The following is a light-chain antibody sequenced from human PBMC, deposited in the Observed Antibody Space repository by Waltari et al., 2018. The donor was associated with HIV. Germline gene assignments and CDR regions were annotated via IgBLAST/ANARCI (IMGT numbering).Light chain of an antibody. CDR3: QSADSSGTYGV. CDR1: ALPKQY. Sequence: SYELTQSPSMSVSPGQTARITCSGDALPKQYAYWYQQKPGQAPVLIRYTDNERPSGIPERFSGSSSGTTVTVTISGVQAEDEAAYLCQSADSSGTYGVFGGGTRLTVV. V-gene: IGLV3-25*03. CDR2: TDN. J-gene: IGLJ3*02.